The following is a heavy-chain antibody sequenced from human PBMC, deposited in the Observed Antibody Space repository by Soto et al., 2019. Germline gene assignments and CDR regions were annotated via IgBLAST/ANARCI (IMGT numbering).Heavy chain of an antibody. J-gene: IGHJ6*03. CDR2: INHSGST. Sequence: SETLSLTCAVYGGSFSGYYWSWIRQPPGKGLEWIGEINHSGSTNYNPSLKSRVTISVDTSKNQFSLKLSSVTAADTAVYYCARLPGYYNVYHHYHLSVSGKGTTVTVSS. V-gene: IGHV4-34*01. D-gene: IGHD3-9*01. CDR3: ARLPGYYNVYHHYHLSV. CDR1: GGSFSGYY.